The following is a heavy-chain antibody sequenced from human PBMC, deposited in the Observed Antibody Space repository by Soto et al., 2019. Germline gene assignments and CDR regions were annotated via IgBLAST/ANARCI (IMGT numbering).Heavy chain of an antibody. CDR2: INSDGSST. Sequence: HPGGSLRLSCAASGFTFSSYWMHWVRQAPGKGLVWVSRINSDGSSTSYADSVKGRFTISRDNAKNTLYLQMNSLRAEDTAVYYCARDRSAFRRLTQLWLGGGYGMDVWGQGTTVTVSS. D-gene: IGHD5-18*01. CDR3: ARDRSAFRRLTQLWLGGGYGMDV. J-gene: IGHJ6*02. CDR1: GFTFSSYW. V-gene: IGHV3-74*01.